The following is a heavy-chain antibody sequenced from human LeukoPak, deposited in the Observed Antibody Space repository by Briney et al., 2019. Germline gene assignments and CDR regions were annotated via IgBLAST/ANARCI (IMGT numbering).Heavy chain of an antibody. CDR2: INHSGST. J-gene: IGHJ4*02. Sequence: SETLSLTCAVYGGSFSGYYWSWIRQPPGKGLEWVGEINHSGSTNYNPSLKSRVTISVDTSKNQFSLKLSSVTAADTAVYYCARVGSGWYAPFVEYFDYWGQGTLVTVSS. V-gene: IGHV4-34*01. CDR3: ARVGSGWYAPFVEYFDY. D-gene: IGHD6-19*01. CDR1: GGSFSGYY.